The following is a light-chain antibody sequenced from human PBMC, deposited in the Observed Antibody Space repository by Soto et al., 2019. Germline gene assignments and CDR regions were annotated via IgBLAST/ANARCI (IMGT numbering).Light chain of an antibody. Sequence: IVLTQSPGTLSLSPGERATLXXXASQSVTNNFLAWYQQKPGQAPRLLIYGASSRATGVPDRFSGSGSGTDFTLTISRLEPGDFAVYYCQQYGTPLFTFGPGTKVDIK. V-gene: IGKV3-20*01. CDR2: GAS. CDR3: QQYGTPLFT. J-gene: IGKJ3*01. CDR1: QSVTNNF.